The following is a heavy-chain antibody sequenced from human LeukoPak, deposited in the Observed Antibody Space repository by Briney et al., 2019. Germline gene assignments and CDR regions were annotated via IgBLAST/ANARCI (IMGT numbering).Heavy chain of an antibody. Sequence: GGSLRLSCATSGFSFGSYAMSWVRQAPGKGLEWVSSISGSGMLTYYADSVRGRFTISRDNSKNMLYLQMSSLRAEDTATFYCAKYYYDSGGRGNDAFDVWGQGTLVTVSS. CDR2: ISGSGMLT. CDR3: AKYYYDSGGRGNDAFDV. J-gene: IGHJ3*01. V-gene: IGHV3-23*01. CDR1: GFSFGSYA. D-gene: IGHD3-22*01.